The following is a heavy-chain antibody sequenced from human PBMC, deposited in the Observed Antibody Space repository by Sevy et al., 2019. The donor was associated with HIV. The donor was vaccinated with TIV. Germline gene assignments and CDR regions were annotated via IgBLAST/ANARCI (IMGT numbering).Heavy chain of an antibody. CDR1: GFIFSGYN. D-gene: IGHD2-15*01. Sequence: GGSLRLSCAASGFIFSGYNMHWVRQAPGKGLEWVSSISTSSTDIYQADSVKGRFTISRDNAQNSVYLEMNSLRVEDTALYYCAGGSCICGSWHTGYHGMDVWGQGTTVTVSS. J-gene: IGHJ6*02. V-gene: IGHV3-21*06. CDR2: ISTSSTDI. CDR3: AGGSCICGSWHTGYHGMDV.